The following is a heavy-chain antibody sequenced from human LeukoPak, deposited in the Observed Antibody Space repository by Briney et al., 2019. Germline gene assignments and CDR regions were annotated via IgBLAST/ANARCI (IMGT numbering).Heavy chain of an antibody. CDR1: GFTFSGFW. J-gene: IGHJ3*01. V-gene: IGHV3-7*03. CDR3: ARSSYSSSSSV. Sequence: HRGGSLRLSCAVSGFTFSGFWMSWSRQAPGKGLEWVASINSDGSEGYYADVVKGRFTISRDNAKNSLYLQINSLRAEDTAVYYCARSSYSSSSSVWGQGTMVTVSS. CDR2: INSDGSEG. D-gene: IGHD6-6*01.